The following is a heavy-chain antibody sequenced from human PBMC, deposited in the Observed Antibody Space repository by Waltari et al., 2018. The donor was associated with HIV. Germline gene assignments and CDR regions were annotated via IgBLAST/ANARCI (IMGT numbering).Heavy chain of an antibody. CDR1: GFSFSGFG. Sequence: QVQLVESGGGVVQPGRSLRITCVASGFSFSGFGMHWFRQAPGKGLEWLAIIWYDGSNIRYADSVRGRFTISRDNSNNTLYLQMDSLRDEDTAVYYCARDKGWEPEDWGQGTLVTVSS. CDR3: ARDKGWEPED. J-gene: IGHJ4*02. D-gene: IGHD1-26*01. CDR2: IWYDGSNI. V-gene: IGHV3-33*01.